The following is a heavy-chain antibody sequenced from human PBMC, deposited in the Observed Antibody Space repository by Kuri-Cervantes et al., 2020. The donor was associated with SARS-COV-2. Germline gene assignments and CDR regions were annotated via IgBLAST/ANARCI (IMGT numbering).Heavy chain of an antibody. J-gene: IGHJ6*03. CDR3: ASSPKTGTRLGTWRYYYYMDV. D-gene: IGHD1-1*01. CDR1: GFTFDDYG. CDR2: INWNGGST. V-gene: IGHV3-20*04. Sequence: GESLKISCAASGFTFDDYGMSWVRQAPGKGLEWVSGINWNGGSTGYADSVKGRFTISRDNAKNTLYLQMNSLRAEDTAVYYCASSPKTGTRLGTWRYYYYMDVWGKGTTVTVSS.